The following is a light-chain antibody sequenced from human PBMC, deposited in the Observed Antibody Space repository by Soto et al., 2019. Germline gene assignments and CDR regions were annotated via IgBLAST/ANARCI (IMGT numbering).Light chain of an antibody. CDR2: LNSDGSH. CDR3: QNCGTGIQV. Sequence: QSVLTQSPSASASLGASVKLTCTLSSGHSSYAIAWHQQQPEKGPRYLMKLNSDGSHSKGDGIPDRFSGSSSGAERYLTIPSLQYEDEDDYYCQNCGTGIQVFGGGTKVTVL. V-gene: IGLV4-69*01. CDR1: SGHSSYA. J-gene: IGLJ2*01.